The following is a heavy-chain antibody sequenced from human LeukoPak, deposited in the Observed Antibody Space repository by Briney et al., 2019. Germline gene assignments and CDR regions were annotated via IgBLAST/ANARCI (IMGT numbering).Heavy chain of an antibody. CDR2: IYTSGST. CDR3: AGGYIYGSTYYYMDV. Sequence: SETLSLTCTVSGGSISSYYWSWIRQPAGKGLEWIGRIYTSGSTNYNPSLKSRVTMSVDTSKNQFSLKLSSVTAADTALYYCAGGYIYGSTYYYMDVWGKGTTVTIPS. D-gene: IGHD5-18*01. J-gene: IGHJ6*03. CDR1: GGSISSYY. V-gene: IGHV4-4*07.